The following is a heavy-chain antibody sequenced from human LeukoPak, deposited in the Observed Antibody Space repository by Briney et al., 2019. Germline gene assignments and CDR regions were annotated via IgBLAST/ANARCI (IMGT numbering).Heavy chain of an antibody. D-gene: IGHD6-6*01. CDR3: ARLIGDRTIYDY. V-gene: IGHV3-7*01. CDR2: TNQGGSET. CDR1: GFTFRTYW. J-gene: IGHJ4*02. Sequence: PGGSLRLSCAASGFTFRTYWMSWVRQAPGKGLEWVASTNQGGSETYYVESVKGRFTISRDNAMNSFFLQMNSLRAEDTAVYYCARLIGDRTIYDYWGQGTLVTVSS.